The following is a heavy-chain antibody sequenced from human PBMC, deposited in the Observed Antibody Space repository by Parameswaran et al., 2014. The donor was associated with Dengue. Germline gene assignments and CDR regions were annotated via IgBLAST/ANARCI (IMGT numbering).Heavy chain of an antibody. CDR3: ARGRDHGGRFDY. J-gene: IGHJ4*02. D-gene: IGHD1-14*01. V-gene: IGHV3-33*01. CDR2: IWYDGSNK. Sequence: WIRQPPGKGLEWTALIWYDGSNKYHADSVKGRFTISRDNSKNTLYLQMNSLRVDDTAVYYCARGRDHGGRFDYWGLGTLVTVSS.